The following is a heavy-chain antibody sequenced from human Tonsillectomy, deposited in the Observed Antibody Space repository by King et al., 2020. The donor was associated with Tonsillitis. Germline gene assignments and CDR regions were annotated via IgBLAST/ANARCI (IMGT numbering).Heavy chain of an antibody. CDR1: GFTFSSFA. D-gene: IGHD3-3*01. V-gene: IGHV3-23*04. J-gene: IGHJ6*03. CDR2: ISVSAGGT. CDR3: AKLLRSGYHLYYMDV. Sequence: VQLVQSGGGLVQPGGSLRLSCAASGFTFSSFAMTWVRQAPGKGLEWVSSISVSAGGTYDADSVNGRFTISRDNSKNTLYLQVNGLRAEDTAVYYCAKLLRSGYHLYYMDVWGKGTTVTVSS.